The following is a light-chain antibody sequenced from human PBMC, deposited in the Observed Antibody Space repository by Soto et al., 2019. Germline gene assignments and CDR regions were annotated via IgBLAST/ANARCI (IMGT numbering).Light chain of an antibody. V-gene: IGLV2-8*01. CDR1: TKDVGGYNY. CDR3: SSYSTATSPQWV. J-gene: IGLJ3*02. Sequence: QSALTQPPSASGSPGQSVTISCTGTTKDVGGYNYVSWYQQHPGQAPKLIIYEVVKRPSGVPDRISGSKSGNTASLTVSGLQIEDGADYYCSSYSTATSPQWVFGGGTKLTVL. CDR2: EVV.